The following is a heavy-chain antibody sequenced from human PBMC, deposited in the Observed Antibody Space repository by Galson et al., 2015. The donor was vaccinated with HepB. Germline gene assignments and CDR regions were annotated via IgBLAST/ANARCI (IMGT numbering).Heavy chain of an antibody. CDR1: GFTFNNYG. CDR3: AKGGYYDFWSAYDS. V-gene: IGHV3-30*18. J-gene: IGHJ4*02. Sequence: SLRLSCAASGFTFNNYGIHWVRQAPGKGLEWVAVISHDGTSKYYADSVEGRFTISRDNSKNTLYLQMNSLRPEDTAIYYCAKGGYYDFWSAYDSWGQGALVAVSS. CDR2: ISHDGTSK. D-gene: IGHD3-3*01.